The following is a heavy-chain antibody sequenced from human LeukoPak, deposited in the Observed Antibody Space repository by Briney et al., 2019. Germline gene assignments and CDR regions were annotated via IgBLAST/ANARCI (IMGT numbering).Heavy chain of an antibody. V-gene: IGHV4-59*08. Sequence: SETLSLTCTVSGGSISSYYWSWIRQPPGKGLEWIGYIYYSGSTNYNPSLKSRVTISVDTSKNQFSLKLSSVTAADTAVYYCARHRFAGRDNWFDPWGQGTLVTVSS. CDR1: GGSISSYY. CDR2: IYYSGST. CDR3: ARHRFAGRDNWFDP. D-gene: IGHD3-10*01. J-gene: IGHJ5*02.